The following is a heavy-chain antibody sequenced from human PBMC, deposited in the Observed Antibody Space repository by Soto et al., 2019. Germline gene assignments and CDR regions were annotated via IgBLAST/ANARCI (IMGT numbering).Heavy chain of an antibody. CDR1: GFSLRTSGVG. V-gene: IGHV2-5*02. CDR2: IYWDDDK. CDR3: AHRRFTFGGDISADY. J-gene: IGHJ4*02. D-gene: IGHD3-16*02. Sequence: QITLKESGPTLMKPTQTLTLTCTFSGFSLRTSGVGVGWIRQPPGKALEWLALIYWDDDKRYSPSLKSRLTITKDTSKNQVVLTMTNMDPVDTATYYCAHRRFTFGGDISADYWGQGNLVTVSS.